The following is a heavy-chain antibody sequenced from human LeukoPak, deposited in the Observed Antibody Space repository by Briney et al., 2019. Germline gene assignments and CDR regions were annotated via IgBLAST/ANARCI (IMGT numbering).Heavy chain of an antibody. D-gene: IGHD2-15*01. Sequence: PGGSLRLSCAASGFTFSSYDMSWVRQAPGKGLEWVTVISGSGGSTYYADSVKGRFTISRDNSKNTLYLQMNSLTAEDTAVYYCATPRGIVVVVAAPSFDFWGQGTLVTVSS. CDR2: ISGSGGST. CDR3: ATPRGIVVVVAAPSFDF. J-gene: IGHJ4*02. CDR1: GFTFSSYD. V-gene: IGHV3-23*01.